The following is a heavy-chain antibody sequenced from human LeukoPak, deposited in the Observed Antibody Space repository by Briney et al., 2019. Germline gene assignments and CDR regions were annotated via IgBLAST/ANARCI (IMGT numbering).Heavy chain of an antibody. CDR1: GFTFSSYG. CDR3: AKDSSGWYLFDY. D-gene: IGHD6-19*01. V-gene: IGHV3-23*01. Sequence: PGGSLRLSCAASGFTFSSYGMSWVRQAPGKGLEWVSAISGSGGSTYYADSVKGRFTISRDNSKNTLYLQMNSLRAEDTAVYYCAKDSSGWYLFDYWGQGTLVTVSS. CDR2: ISGSGGST. J-gene: IGHJ4*02.